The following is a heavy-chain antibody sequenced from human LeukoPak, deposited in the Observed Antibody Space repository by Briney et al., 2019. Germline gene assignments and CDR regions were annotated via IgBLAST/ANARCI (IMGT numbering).Heavy chain of an antibody. CDR2: VYYSGST. Sequence: KASETLSLTCSVSGGSISSSFYNWGWIRQPPGKGLEWIGSVYYSGSTYYNPSLKSRVTISVDTSKNQFPLKLNSVTAADTAVYYCASRYCSGGSCYYFDYWGQGILVTVSS. D-gene: IGHD2-15*01. CDR1: GGSISSSFYN. V-gene: IGHV4-39*01. CDR3: ASRYCSGGSCYYFDY. J-gene: IGHJ4*02.